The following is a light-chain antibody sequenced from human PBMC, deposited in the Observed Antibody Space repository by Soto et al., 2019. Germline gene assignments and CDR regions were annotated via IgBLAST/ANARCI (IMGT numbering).Light chain of an antibody. CDR1: GNDVGAYNY. Sequence: QSALTQPRSVSGSPGQSVTISCTGTGNDVGAYNYVSWYQQHPGKAPKLMIYEVSNRPSGVSNRFSGSKSGNTASLTISGLQAEDEADYYCSSYTSSSTYVFGTGTKLTVL. CDR3: SSYTSSSTYV. V-gene: IGLV2-14*01. CDR2: EVS. J-gene: IGLJ1*01.